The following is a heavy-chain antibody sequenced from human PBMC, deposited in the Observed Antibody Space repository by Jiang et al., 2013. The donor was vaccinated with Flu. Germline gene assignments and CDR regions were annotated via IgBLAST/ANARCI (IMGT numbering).Heavy chain of an antibody. CDR3: AMSGSGWSNWYFDL. D-gene: IGHD6-19*01. CDR2: IYSGGST. Sequence: VQLLESGGGLIQPGGSLRLSCAASGFTVSSNYMSWVRQAPGKGLEWVSVIYSGGSTYYADSVKGRFTISRDNSKNTLYLQMNSLRAEDTAVYYCAMSGSGWSNWYFDLWGLAPWSLSPQ. J-gene: IGHJ2*01. CDR1: GFTVSSNY. V-gene: IGHV3-53*01.